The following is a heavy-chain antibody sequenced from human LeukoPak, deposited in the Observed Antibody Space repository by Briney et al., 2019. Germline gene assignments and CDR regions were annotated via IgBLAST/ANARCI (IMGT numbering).Heavy chain of an antibody. Sequence: PGGSLRLSCAASGFTFSSYAMNWVRQAPGKGLEWVSGISGSGGNTYYADPVKGRFTISRDNSKSTLYLQMNSLGAEDTAVHYCTKINAYHYDSSGYYFDYWGQGTLVTVSS. CDR3: TKINAYHYDSSGYYFDY. J-gene: IGHJ4*02. D-gene: IGHD3-22*01. CDR2: ISGSGGNT. V-gene: IGHV3-23*01. CDR1: GFTFSSYA.